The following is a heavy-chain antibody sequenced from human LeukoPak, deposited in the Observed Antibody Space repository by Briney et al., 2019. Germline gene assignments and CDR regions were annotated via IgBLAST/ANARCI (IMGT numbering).Heavy chain of an antibody. CDR3: ARGPRRVFGVVIYAFDI. D-gene: IGHD3-3*01. V-gene: IGHV4-34*01. CDR2: INHSGST. CDR1: GGSFSCYY. J-gene: IGHJ3*02. Sequence: SETLSLTCAVYGGSFSCYYWSWIRHPPGKGLELIREINHSGSTNYNPSLKSRVTISVDTSMNQFSLKLSSVTAADTAVYYCARGPRRVFGVVIYAFDIWGQGTMVTVSS.